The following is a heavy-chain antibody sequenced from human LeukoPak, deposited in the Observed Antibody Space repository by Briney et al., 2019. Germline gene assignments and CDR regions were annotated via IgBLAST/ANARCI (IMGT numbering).Heavy chain of an antibody. CDR3: ASGPSYSGSNEYFDS. V-gene: IGHV7-4-1*02. CDR1: GYTFSSYT. CDR2: VNTNTGNP. Sequence: ASVKVSCKASGYTFSSYTMNWVRQAPGQGLEWMGWVNTNTGNPTYAQDYTGRFVFSLDTSVSTTYLQISRLKAEDTAVYYCASGPSYSGSNEYFDSWGQGTLVTVSS. D-gene: IGHD1-26*01. J-gene: IGHJ4*02.